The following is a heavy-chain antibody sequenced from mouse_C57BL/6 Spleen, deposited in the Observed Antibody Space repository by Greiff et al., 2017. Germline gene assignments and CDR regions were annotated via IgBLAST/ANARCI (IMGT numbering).Heavy chain of an antibody. CDR1: GFTFSDYG. CDR2: ISSGSSTI. J-gene: IGHJ4*01. D-gene: IGHD2-5*01. Sequence: EVKLEESGGGLVKPGGSLKLSCAASGFTFSDYGMHWVRQAPEKGLEWVAYISSGSSTIYYADTVKGRFTISRDNAKNTLFLQMTSLRSEDTAMYYCARVDSNYRGNMDYWGQGTSVTVSS. V-gene: IGHV5-17*01. CDR3: ARVDSNYRGNMDY.